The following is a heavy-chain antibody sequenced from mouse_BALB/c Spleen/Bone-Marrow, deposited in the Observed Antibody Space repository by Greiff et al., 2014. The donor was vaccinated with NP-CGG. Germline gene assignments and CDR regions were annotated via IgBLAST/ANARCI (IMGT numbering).Heavy chain of an antibody. CDR2: IAPGTGTT. CDR3: ARYDYAMDY. V-gene: IGHV1S41*01. D-gene: IGHD2-3*01. CDR1: GYTFTNFW. Sequence: DLVKPGASVKLSCKASGYTFTNFWINWIKQRPGQGLEWIGRIAPGTGTTYYNEMFKGKATLTVDTSSSTAHIQLSSLSSEDSAVYFGARYDYAMDYWGQGTSVTVSS. J-gene: IGHJ4*01.